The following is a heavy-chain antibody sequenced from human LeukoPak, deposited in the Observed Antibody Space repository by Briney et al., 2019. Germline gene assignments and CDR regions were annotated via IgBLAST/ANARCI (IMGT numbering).Heavy chain of an antibody. CDR2: ISAYNGNT. Sequence: ASVKVSCKASGYTFTSYDISWVRQAPGQGLEWMGWISAYNGNTNYAQKLQGRVTMTTDTSTSTAYMELRSLRSDDTAVYYCARGIAARPHSGGWYLADYWGQGTLVTVSS. CDR3: ARGIAARPHSGGWYLADY. D-gene: IGHD6-19*01. CDR1: GYTFTSYD. V-gene: IGHV1-18*01. J-gene: IGHJ4*02.